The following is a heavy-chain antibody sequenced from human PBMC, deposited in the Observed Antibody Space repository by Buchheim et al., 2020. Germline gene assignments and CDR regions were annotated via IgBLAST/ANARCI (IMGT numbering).Heavy chain of an antibody. J-gene: IGHJ4*02. Sequence: QVQLVESGGGVVQPGRSLRLSCAASGFTFSSYAMHWVRQAPGKGLEWVAVISYDGSNKYYADSVKGRFTISRDNSKNTLSLQMNSLRAEDTAVYYCAKDSGSYGDYFDYWGQGTL. CDR2: ISYDGSNK. D-gene: IGHD1-26*01. V-gene: IGHV3-30*04. CDR1: GFTFSSYA. CDR3: AKDSGSYGDYFDY.